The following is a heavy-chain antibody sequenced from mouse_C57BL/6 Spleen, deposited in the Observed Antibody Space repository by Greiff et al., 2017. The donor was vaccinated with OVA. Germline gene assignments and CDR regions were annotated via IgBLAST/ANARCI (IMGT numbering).Heavy chain of an antibody. CDR2: IHPNSGST. CDR1: GYTFTSYW. V-gene: IGHV1-64*01. Sequence: QVQLQQPGAELVKPGASVKLSCKASGYTFTSYWMPWVKQRPGQGLEWIGMIHPNSGSTNYNEKFKSKATLTVDKSSSTAYMQLSSLTSEDSAVYYCARRYGNTRYFDVWGTGTTVTVSS. D-gene: IGHD2-1*01. CDR3: ARRYGNTRYFDV. J-gene: IGHJ1*03.